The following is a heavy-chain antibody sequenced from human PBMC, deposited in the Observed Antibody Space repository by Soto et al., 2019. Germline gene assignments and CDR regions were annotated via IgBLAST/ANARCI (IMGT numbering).Heavy chain of an antibody. CDR2: IYYSGST. CDR3: ARDRSSGYISDYYYYSMDV. Sequence: PSETLSLTCTVSGGSISSYYWSWIRQPPGKGLEWIGYIYYSGSTNYNPSLKSRVTISVDTSKKQISLKLTSVTAADTAVYYCARDRSSGYISDYYYYSMDVWGPGTTVTVSS. V-gene: IGHV4-59*01. CDR1: GGSISSYY. D-gene: IGHD5-12*01. J-gene: IGHJ6*03.